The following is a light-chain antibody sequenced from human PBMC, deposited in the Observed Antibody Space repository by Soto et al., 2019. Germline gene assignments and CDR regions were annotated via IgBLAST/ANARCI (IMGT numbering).Light chain of an antibody. J-gene: IGLJ1*01. V-gene: IGLV2-14*01. CDR3: SSLSTTSTPSV. CDR1: SSDIGLYNY. Sequence: QSVLSQPASMSRSPGQSITIPCTGASSDIGLYNYVSWYKHHPGKAPKLLISEVNVRPSGLSDRFSASKAGNTASLTISGLQPEDEAYYCCSSLSTTSTPSVFGSGTKVTVL. CDR2: EVN.